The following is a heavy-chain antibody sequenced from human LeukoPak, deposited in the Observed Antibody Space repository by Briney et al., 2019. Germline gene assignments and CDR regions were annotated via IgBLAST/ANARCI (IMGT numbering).Heavy chain of an antibody. CDR1: RGSLSGYN. CDR2: ISSSGRT. CDR3: ARSIMPAIAAAGTQH. V-gene: IGHV4-34*01. D-gene: IGHD6-13*01. Sequence: PSETLSLTCTVYRGSLSGYNWSWIRQTPGKRLEWIGEISSSGRTNYTPSLKSRISILIDKSKKQYSLKLTSVTAADTAVYYCARSIMPAIAAAGTQHWGQGTLVTVSS. J-gene: IGHJ1*01.